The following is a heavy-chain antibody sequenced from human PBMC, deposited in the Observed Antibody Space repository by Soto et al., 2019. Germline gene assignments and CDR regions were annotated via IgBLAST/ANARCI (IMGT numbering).Heavy chain of an antibody. D-gene: IGHD3-9*01. Sequence: SETLSLTCTVSGGSVSSGSYYWSWIRQPPGKGLEWIGYIYYSGSTNYNPSLKSRVTISVDTSKNQFSLKLSSVTAAGTAVYYCARGLDDILTGIPGYWGQGTLVTVS. CDR2: IYYSGST. J-gene: IGHJ4*02. CDR1: GGSVSSGSYY. V-gene: IGHV4-61*01. CDR3: ARGLDDILTGIPGY.